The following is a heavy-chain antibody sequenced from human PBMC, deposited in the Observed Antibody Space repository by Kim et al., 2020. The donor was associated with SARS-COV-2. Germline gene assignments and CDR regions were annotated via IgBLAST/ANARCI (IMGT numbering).Heavy chain of an antibody. D-gene: IGHD2-2*02. V-gene: IGHV1-18*04. CDR1: GYTFTSYG. J-gene: IGHJ4*02. CDR2: ISAYNGNT. CDR3: ARDTGYCSSTSCYTGWGKFDY. Sequence: ASVKVSCKASGYTFTSYGISWVRQAPGQGLEWMGWISAYNGNTNYAQKLQGRVTMTTDTSTSTAYMELRSLRSDDTAVYYCARDTGYCSSTSCYTGWGKFDYWGQGTLVTVSS.